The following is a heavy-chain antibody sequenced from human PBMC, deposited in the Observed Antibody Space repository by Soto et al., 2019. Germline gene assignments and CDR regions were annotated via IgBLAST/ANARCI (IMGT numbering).Heavy chain of an antibody. V-gene: IGHV4-4*07. Sequence: QVQLQESGPGLVKPSETLSLTCTVSGGSISSYYWSWIRQPAGKGLEWIGRIYTSGGTNYNPSLKSRVTMSLDTSKNQFSPELSSVTAADTAVYYCAREGSSAGAHFDYWGQGTLVTVSS. CDR1: GGSISSYY. J-gene: IGHJ4*02. CDR3: AREGSSAGAHFDY. D-gene: IGHD1-26*01. CDR2: IYTSGGT.